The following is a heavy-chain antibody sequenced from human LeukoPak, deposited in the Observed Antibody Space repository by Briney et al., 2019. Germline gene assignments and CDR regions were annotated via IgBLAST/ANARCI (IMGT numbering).Heavy chain of an antibody. Sequence: SETLSLTCTVSGGSISSYYRSWIRQPPGKGLEWIGYIYYSGSTNYNPSLKSRVTISVDTSKNQFSLKLSSVTAADTAVYYCAKQNVDTAMVYFDYWGQGTLVTVSS. CDR3: AKQNVDTAMVYFDY. J-gene: IGHJ4*02. D-gene: IGHD5-18*01. CDR2: IYYSGST. CDR1: GGSISSYY. V-gene: IGHV4-59*01.